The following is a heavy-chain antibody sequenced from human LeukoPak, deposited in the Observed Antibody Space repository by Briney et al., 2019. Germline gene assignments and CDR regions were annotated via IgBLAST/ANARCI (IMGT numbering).Heavy chain of an antibody. D-gene: IGHD4-11*01. CDR2: IYPGDSDT. V-gene: IGHV5-51*01. CDR1: GYSFNNYW. CDR3: ARRLTTATFGY. Sequence: RGESLKISCEGSGYSFNNYWIVWVRQMPGEGLEWMGIIYPGDSDTRYSPSFQGLVTISVDKSISTAYLQWSSLKASDTAMYYCARRLTTATFGYWGQGTLVTVSS. J-gene: IGHJ4*02.